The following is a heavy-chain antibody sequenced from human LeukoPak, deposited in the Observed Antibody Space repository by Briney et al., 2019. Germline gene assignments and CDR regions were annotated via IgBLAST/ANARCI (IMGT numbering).Heavy chain of an antibody. J-gene: IGHJ4*02. V-gene: IGHV3-21*01. CDR3: ARVLNDYGDYVFDY. CDR2: ISSSSGYI. CDR1: GFTFSIYT. Sequence: KAGGSLRLSCAASGFTFSIYTMNWVRQAPGKGLEWVSSISSSSGYIYYADSLKGRFTISRDNTKNSLYLQMNSLRAEDTAVYYCARVLNDYGDYVFDYWGQGTLVTVSS. D-gene: IGHD4-17*01.